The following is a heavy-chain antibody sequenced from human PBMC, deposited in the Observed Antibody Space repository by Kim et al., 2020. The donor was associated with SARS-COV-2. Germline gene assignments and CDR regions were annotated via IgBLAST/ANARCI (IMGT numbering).Heavy chain of an antibody. CDR2: IFSDGST. J-gene: IGHJ3*02. CDR1: GFTFTSYW. V-gene: IGHV3-74*01. CDR3: ARTTSNALDI. Sequence: GWSLRLSCAASGFTFTSYWMHWVRQAPGKGRVWVSRIFSDGSTNYADSVKGRFSISRDNTKSTLYLQMSSLRVEDTAVYYCARTTSNALDIWGQGTRVTV.